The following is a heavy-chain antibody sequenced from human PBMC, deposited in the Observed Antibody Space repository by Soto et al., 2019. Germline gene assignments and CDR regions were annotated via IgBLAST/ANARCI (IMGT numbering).Heavy chain of an antibody. J-gene: IGHJ4*02. Sequence: QLQLQESGPGLVKPSETLSLTCTVSGGSITSSSYYWGWIRQPPGKGLEWIGNIYYSGSTYYNPSLNSRVTISVDTSKNQFSLKLSSVTAADPAVYYCMLGSGWKDFDYWGQGTLVTVSS. CDR2: IYYSGST. CDR1: GGSITSSSYY. V-gene: IGHV4-39*01. CDR3: MLGSGWKDFDY. D-gene: IGHD3-22*01.